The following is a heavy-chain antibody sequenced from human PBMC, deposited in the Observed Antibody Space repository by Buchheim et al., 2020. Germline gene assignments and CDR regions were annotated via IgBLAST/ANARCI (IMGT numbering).Heavy chain of an antibody. CDR1: GGSISSSNW. CDR2: IYHSGST. J-gene: IGHJ5*02. V-gene: IGHV4-4*02. D-gene: IGHD2-2*02. CDR3: ARANALYCSSTSCYIGDWFDP. Sequence: QVQLQESGPGLVKPSGTLSLTCAVSGGSISSSNWWSWVRQPPGKGLEWIGEIYHSGSTNYNPSLKSRVTISVDKSKNPFSLKLSSLTAADTAVYYCARANALYCSSTSCYIGDWFDPWGQGTL.